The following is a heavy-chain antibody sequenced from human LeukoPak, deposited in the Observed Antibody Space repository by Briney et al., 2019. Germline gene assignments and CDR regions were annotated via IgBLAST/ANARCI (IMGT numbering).Heavy chain of an antibody. CDR2: IYYSGST. CDR3: ARVWGGDYVPDAFDI. D-gene: IGHD4-17*01. Sequence: TLSLTCTVSGGSISSGGYYWSWIRQHPGKGLEWIGYIYYSGSTYYNPSLKSRVTISVDTSKNQFSLKLSSVTAADTAVYYCARVWGGDYVPDAFDIWGQGTMVTVSS. J-gene: IGHJ3*02. CDR1: GGSISSGGYY. V-gene: IGHV4-31*03.